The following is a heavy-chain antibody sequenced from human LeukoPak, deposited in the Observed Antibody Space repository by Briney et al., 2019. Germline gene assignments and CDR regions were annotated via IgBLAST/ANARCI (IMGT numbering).Heavy chain of an antibody. Sequence: GGSLRLSCAASGFSFSSYEMNWVRQAPGKGLEWVSYISSSASSIYYADSVKGLFTVSRDNARNSLYLQMNSLRAEDTAVYYCARAGTETWIQLWVGNFYYMDVWGKGPTVTVSS. CDR3: ARAGTETWIQLWVGNFYYMDV. CDR2: ISSSASSI. J-gene: IGHJ6*03. D-gene: IGHD5-18*01. CDR1: GFSFSSYE. V-gene: IGHV3-48*03.